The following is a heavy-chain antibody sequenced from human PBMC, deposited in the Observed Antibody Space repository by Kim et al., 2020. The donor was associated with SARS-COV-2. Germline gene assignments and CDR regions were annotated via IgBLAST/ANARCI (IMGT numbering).Heavy chain of an antibody. J-gene: IGHJ6*02. D-gene: IGHD2-21*02. CDR2: IYTGGST. V-gene: IGHV3-53*01. CDR1: GFTVSSKY. Sequence: GGSLRLSCAASGFTVSSKYMSWVRQAPGKGLEWVSVIYTGGSTYYADSVKGRFTISRDNSKNTLYLQMNSLRGDDTAVYYCARWTCGGDCYYYYNGMDVWGQGTTVTISS. CDR3: ARWTCGGDCYYYYNGMDV.